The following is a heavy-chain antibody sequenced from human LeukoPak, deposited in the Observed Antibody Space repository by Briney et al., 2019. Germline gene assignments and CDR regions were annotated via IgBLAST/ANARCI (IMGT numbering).Heavy chain of an antibody. J-gene: IGHJ3*01. D-gene: IGHD5-24*01. CDR2: IYPGHSET. CDR3: ARSPADGYTYGVDHF. V-gene: IGHV5-51*01. Sequence: GESLKISCKGSGYSFNDYWIGWVRQMPGKGLEWMGIIYPGHSETRYSPSFQGQVTISADKSISTAYLQWSSLKASDTAMYFCARSPADGYTYGVDHFWGQGTLVTVSS. CDR1: GYSFNDYW.